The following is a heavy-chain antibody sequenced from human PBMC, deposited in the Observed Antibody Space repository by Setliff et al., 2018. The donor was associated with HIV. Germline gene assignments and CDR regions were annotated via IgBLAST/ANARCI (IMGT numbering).Heavy chain of an antibody. J-gene: IGHJ3*01. Sequence: SETLSLTCTVSGDSITTNYWSWIRQSPGKGLEWIGSIYYGGSTTYNPSLKSRVTISLDTSRNQVFLNLTSVTAADTAVYYCARSIKAALRAGAFDVWGQGTMVTVSS. CDR3: ARSIKAALRAGAFDV. CDR2: IYYGGST. D-gene: IGHD2-15*01. CDR1: GDSITTNY. V-gene: IGHV4-59*01.